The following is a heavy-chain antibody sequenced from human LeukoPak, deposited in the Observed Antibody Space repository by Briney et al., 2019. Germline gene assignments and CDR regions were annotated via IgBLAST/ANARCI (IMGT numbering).Heavy chain of an antibody. J-gene: IGHJ4*02. CDR2: IYSGGST. D-gene: IGHD5-18*01. Sequence: PGGSLRLSCAASGFTVSSNYMSWVRQAPGKGLEWVSVIYSGGSTYYADSVKGRFTISRDNSKNTLYLQMNSLRAEDTAVYYCVRALYSSGYFGYWGKGTLVTVSS. V-gene: IGHV3-53*01. CDR3: VRALYSSGYFGY. CDR1: GFTVSSNY.